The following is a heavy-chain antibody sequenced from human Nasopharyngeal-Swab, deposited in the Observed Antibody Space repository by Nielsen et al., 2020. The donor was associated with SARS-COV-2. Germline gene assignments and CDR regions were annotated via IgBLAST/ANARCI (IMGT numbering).Heavy chain of an antibody. V-gene: IGHV3-73*01. CDR2: IRSKANSYAT. Sequence: GRSLRLSCAASGFTFSGSAMHWVRQASGKGLEWVGRIRSKANSYATAYAASVKGRFTISRDDSKNTAYLQMNSLKTEDTAVYYCTRLRYSSGLDYWGQGTLVTVSS. J-gene: IGHJ4*02. CDR1: GFTFSGSA. D-gene: IGHD6-25*01. CDR3: TRLRYSSGLDY.